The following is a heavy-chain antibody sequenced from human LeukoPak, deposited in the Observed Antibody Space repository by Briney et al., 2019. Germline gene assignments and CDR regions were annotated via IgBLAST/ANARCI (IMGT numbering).Heavy chain of an antibody. V-gene: IGHV4-39*01. CDR3: ASSIAAAGGLFYY. J-gene: IGHJ4*02. Sequence: SETLSLTCTVSGGSISSSSYYWGWIRQPPGKGLEWIGSIYYSGSTYYNPSLKSRVTISVDTSKNQFSLKLSSVTAADTAVYYCASSIAAAGGLFYYWGQGTLVTVSS. D-gene: IGHD6-13*01. CDR1: GGSISSSSYY. CDR2: IYYSGST.